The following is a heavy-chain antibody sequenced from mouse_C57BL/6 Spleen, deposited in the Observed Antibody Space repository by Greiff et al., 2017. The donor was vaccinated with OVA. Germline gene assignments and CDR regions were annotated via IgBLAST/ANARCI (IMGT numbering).Heavy chain of an antibody. Sequence: VQLQQSGAELVKPGASVKLSCKASGYTFTSYWMQWVKQRPGQGLEWIGEIDPSDSYTNYNQKFKGKATLTVDTSSSTAYMQLSSLTSEDSAVYYCARSSGTEDFDYWGQGTTLTVSS. CDR1: GYTFTSYW. J-gene: IGHJ2*01. D-gene: IGHD3-3*01. CDR2: IDPSDSYT. CDR3: ARSSGTEDFDY. V-gene: IGHV1-50*01.